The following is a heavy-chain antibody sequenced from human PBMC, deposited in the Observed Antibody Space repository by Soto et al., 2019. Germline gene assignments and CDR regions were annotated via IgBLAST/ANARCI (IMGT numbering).Heavy chain of an antibody. CDR1: GFTFSNAW. Sequence: EVQLVESGGGLVKPGGSLRLSCAASGFTFSNAWMSWVRQAPGKGLEWVGRIKSKTDGGTTDYAAPVKGRFTISRDDSKNTPYLQMNSLKTEDTAVYYCTTDLRGVTWLVRDNWFDPWGQGTLVTVSS. CDR2: IKSKTDGGTT. D-gene: IGHD3-10*01. CDR3: TTDLRGVTWLVRDNWFDP. J-gene: IGHJ5*02. V-gene: IGHV3-15*01.